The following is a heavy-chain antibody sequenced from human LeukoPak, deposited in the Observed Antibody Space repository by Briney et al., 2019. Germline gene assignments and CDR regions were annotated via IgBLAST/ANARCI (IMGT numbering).Heavy chain of an antibody. CDR2: ISSSSSYI. CDR1: GFAFSSYS. V-gene: IGHV3-21*01. J-gene: IGHJ4*02. CDR3: ARGRGVLDY. D-gene: IGHD3-10*01. Sequence: VGSLRLSCAASGFAFSSYSMNRVRQAPGKGLEWVTSISSSSSYIYYADSVKGRFTISRDNAKNSLYLQMNSLRAEDTAVYYCARGRGVLDYWGQGTLVTVSS.